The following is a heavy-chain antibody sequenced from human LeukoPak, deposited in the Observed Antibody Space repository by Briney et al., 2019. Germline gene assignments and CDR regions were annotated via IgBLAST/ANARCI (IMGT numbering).Heavy chain of an antibody. Sequence: SQTLSLTCTVSGGSISSGGYYWSWIRQHPGKGLEWIGYIYYSGSTYHNPSLKSRVTISVDTSKNQFSLKLSSVTAADTAVYYCARARIGTTVTTLAFDIWGQGTMVTVSS. D-gene: IGHD4-17*01. J-gene: IGHJ3*02. CDR2: IYYSGST. CDR1: GGSISSGGYY. CDR3: ARARIGTTVTTLAFDI. V-gene: IGHV4-31*03.